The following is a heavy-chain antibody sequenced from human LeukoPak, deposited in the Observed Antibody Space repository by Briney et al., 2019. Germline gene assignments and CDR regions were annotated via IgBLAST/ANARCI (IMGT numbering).Heavy chain of an antibody. Sequence: PGGSLRLSCTVSGFTVSSNSMSWVRQAPGKGLEWVSFIYSDNTHYSDSVKGRFTISRDNAKNSLYLQMNSLRAEDTAVYYCARELEYSSGWYFGNFDYWGQGTLVTVSS. D-gene: IGHD6-19*01. CDR1: GFTVSSNS. CDR2: IYSDNT. J-gene: IGHJ4*02. CDR3: ARELEYSSGWYFGNFDY. V-gene: IGHV3-53*01.